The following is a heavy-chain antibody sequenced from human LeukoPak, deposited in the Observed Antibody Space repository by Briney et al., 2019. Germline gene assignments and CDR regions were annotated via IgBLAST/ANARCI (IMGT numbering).Heavy chain of an antibody. Sequence: HAGGSLRLSCAASGFTFSSYEMNWVRQAPGKGLEWVSYISSSGSTIYYADSVKGRFTISRDNAKNSLYLQMNSLRAEDTAVYYCARGGETYSSSWYLELDYWGQGTLVTVSS. J-gene: IGHJ4*02. CDR3: ARGGETYSSSWYLELDY. D-gene: IGHD6-13*01. V-gene: IGHV3-48*03. CDR2: ISSSGSTI. CDR1: GFTFSSYE.